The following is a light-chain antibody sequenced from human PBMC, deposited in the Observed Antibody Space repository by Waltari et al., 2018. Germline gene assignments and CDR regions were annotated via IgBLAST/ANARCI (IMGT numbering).Light chain of an antibody. Sequence: IVMTQSPPTLSVSPGEKATLSCRASDYVGTNLAWYQEKPGLAPRLLIYGASTRASGVPGRFSGSGSGTEFALTISSLESEDSAVYYCQQYNDWPPFTFGPGTKQEIK. CDR1: DYVGTN. V-gene: IGKV3-15*01. CDR2: GAS. CDR3: QQYNDWPPFT. J-gene: IGKJ3*01.